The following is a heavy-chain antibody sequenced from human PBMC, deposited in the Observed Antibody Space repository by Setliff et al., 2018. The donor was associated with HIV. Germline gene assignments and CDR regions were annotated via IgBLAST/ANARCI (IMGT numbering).Heavy chain of an antibody. CDR1: GGSMSGSSYY. D-gene: IGHD3-9*01. CDR2: LDYSGTT. Sequence: PSETLSLTCTVSGGSMSGSSYYWGWIRPPPGKGLEWIGGLDYSGTTYYNPSLKSRVTISVDTSKNQFSLKLSSVTAADTAVYYCARVATGPESFDIWGQGTMVTVSS. J-gene: IGHJ3*02. CDR3: ARVATGPESFDI. V-gene: IGHV4-39*01.